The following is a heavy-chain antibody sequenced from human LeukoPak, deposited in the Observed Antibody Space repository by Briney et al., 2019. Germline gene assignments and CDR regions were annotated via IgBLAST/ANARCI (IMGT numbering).Heavy chain of an antibody. J-gene: IGHJ4*02. V-gene: IGHV1-46*01. CDR1: GYTFTSYY. CDR2: INPSGGST. Sequence: ASVKVSCKASGYTFTSYYMHWVRQAPGQGLEWMGIINPSGGSTSYAQKFQGRVTMTRDMSTSTVYMELSSLRSEDTAVYYCAREGGGYCTNGVCYRWYYFDYWGQGTLITVSS. CDR3: AREGGGYCTNGVCYRWYYFDY. D-gene: IGHD2-8*01.